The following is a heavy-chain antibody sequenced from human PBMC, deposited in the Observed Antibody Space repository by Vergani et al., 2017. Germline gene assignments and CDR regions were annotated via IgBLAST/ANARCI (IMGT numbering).Heavy chain of an antibody. CDR3: ARESSSGWEGGDY. CDR2: INPSGGST. Sequence: QVQLVQSGAEVKKPGASVKVSCKASGYTFTSYYMHWVRQAPGQGLEWMGIINPSGGSTSYAQKFQGRFTITRETSTSTVYMDLSSLRSEDTAVYYCARESSSGWEGGDYWGQGTLVTVSS. V-gene: IGHV1-46*01. CDR1: GYTFTSYY. J-gene: IGHJ4*02. D-gene: IGHD6-19*01.